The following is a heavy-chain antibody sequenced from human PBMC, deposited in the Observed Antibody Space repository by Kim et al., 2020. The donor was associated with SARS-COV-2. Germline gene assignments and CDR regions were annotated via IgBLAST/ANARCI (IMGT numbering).Heavy chain of an antibody. J-gene: IGHJ6*02. CDR3: ARDKGAVAGYYYYYGMDV. V-gene: IGHV3-53*04. CDR2: IYSGGST. Sequence: GGSLRLSCAASGFTVSSNYMSWVRQAPGKGLEWVSVIYSGGSTYYADSVKGRFTISRHNSKNTLYLQMNSLRAEDTAVYYCARDKGAVAGYYYYYGMDVWGQGTTVTVS. D-gene: IGHD6-19*01. CDR1: GFTVSSNY.